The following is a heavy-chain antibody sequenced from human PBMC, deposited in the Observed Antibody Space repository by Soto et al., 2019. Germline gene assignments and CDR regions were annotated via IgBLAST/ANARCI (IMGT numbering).Heavy chain of an antibody. J-gene: IGHJ4*02. CDR3: AKPKLYGDYVAFAFDY. Sequence: QVQLVESGGGVVQPGRSLRLSCAASGFTFSSYGMHWVRQAPGKGLEWVAVISYDGSNKYYADSVKGRFTISRDNSKNTLYLQMNSLRAEDTAVYYCAKPKLYGDYVAFAFDYWGQITLVTVSS. D-gene: IGHD4-17*01. CDR2: ISYDGSNK. V-gene: IGHV3-30*18. CDR1: GFTFSSYG.